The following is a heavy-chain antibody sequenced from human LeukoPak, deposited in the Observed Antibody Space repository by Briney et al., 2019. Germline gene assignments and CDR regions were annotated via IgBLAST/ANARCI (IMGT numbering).Heavy chain of an antibody. D-gene: IGHD6-19*01. CDR1: GFTFNNYN. J-gene: IGHJ4*02. CDR3: ARSQGTHYTSGSMGY. CDR2: ISGGSSYI. Sequence: GGSLRLSCAASGFTFNNYNMNWVRQAPGKGLEWVSSISGGSSYIYYADSVKGRFTISRDNARNSLHLLMNSLRAEDTAVYYCARSQGTHYTSGSMGYWGQGTLVTVSS. V-gene: IGHV3-21*01.